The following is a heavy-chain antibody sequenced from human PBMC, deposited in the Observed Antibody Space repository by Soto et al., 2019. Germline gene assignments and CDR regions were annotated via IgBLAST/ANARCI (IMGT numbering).Heavy chain of an antibody. CDR3: TSIRLDRRGTFAWY. J-gene: IGHJ4*02. V-gene: IGHV4-39*01. CDR2: MYYSGNG. D-gene: IGHD1-7*01. Sequence: QLQLQESGPGLVKPSETLSLICNVSGGSIRSSSDYWGWFRQPPGKGLEWIGNMYYSGNGYYNPSLKSRVIISVDTSNKQFSLNLKSVAAADTAVYYCTSIRLDRRGTFAWYWGQGTLVTVSS. CDR1: GGSIRSSSDY.